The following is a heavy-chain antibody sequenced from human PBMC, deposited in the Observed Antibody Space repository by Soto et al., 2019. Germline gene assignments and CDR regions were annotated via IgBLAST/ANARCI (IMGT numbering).Heavy chain of an antibody. CDR2: IIPIFGTA. CDR1: GGTFSSYA. CDR3: ARGFEYYDILAGYYYYYGRDG. Sequence: ASVKVSCKASGGTFSSYAISWVRQAPGQGLEWMGGIIPIFGTANYAQKFQGRVTITADESTSTAYMELSSLRSEDTAVYYCARGFEYYDILAGYYYYYGRDGWGRGTTVTVSS. D-gene: IGHD3-9*01. V-gene: IGHV1-69*13. J-gene: IGHJ6*01.